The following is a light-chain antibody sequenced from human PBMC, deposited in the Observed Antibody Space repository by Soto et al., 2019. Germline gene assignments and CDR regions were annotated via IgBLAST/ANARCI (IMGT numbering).Light chain of an antibody. V-gene: IGLV2-8*01. Sequence: QSALTQPPSASGSPGQSVTISCTGTSSDVGSYNSVAWYQQHPGKAPKVMIYEVNKRPSGVPDRFSGSKSGNTASLTVSGLHVEDEADYYCSSYAGSNNFVVFGGGTKLTVL. CDR2: EVN. CDR3: SSYAGSNNFVV. J-gene: IGLJ2*01. CDR1: SSDVGSYNS.